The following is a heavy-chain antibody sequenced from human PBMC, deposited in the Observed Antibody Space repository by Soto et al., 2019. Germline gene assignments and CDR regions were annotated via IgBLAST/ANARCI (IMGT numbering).Heavy chain of an antibody. CDR2: ISSSGSTI. J-gene: IGHJ5*02. CDR1: GFTLSDYY. V-gene: IGHV3-11*01. D-gene: IGHD6-13*01. CDR3: ARDFSSSWYSPPKYNWFDP. Sequence: QVQLVESGGGLVKPGGSLRLSCAASGFTLSDYYMSWIRQAPGKGLEWVSYISSSGSTIYYADSVKGRFTISRDNAKNSLYLQMNSLRAEDTAVDYCARDFSSSWYSPPKYNWFDPWGQGTLVTVSS.